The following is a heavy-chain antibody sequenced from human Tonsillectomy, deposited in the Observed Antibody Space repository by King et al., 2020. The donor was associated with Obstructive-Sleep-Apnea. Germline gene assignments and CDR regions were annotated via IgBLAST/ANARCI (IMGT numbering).Heavy chain of an antibody. V-gene: IGHV4-39*07. CDR1: GGSISSSSYY. CDR2: IYYSGST. Sequence: QVQLQESGPGLVKPSETLSLTCTVSGGSISSSSYYWAWIRQPPGRGLEWIGTIYYSGSTSYNPSLKSRVTISTDTSKTQFFLKLGSVTAADTAVYYCARDDPRDRGPAGGLYNWFGLWGQGTLVTVSS. CDR3: ARDDPRDRGPAGGLYNWFGL. J-gene: IGHJ5*02. D-gene: IGHD6-13*01.